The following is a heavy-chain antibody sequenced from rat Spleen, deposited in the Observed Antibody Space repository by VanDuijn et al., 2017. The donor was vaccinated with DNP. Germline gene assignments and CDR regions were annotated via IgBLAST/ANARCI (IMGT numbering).Heavy chain of an antibody. V-gene: IGHV5-27*01. Sequence: EVQLVESGGGLVQPGRSLKLSCAASGFTFSNYDMAWVRQAPTKGLEWVASISTSGGSTYYRDSVKGRFTVSRDNAKSTLYLQMDSLRSEDTATYYCTTHHGGYYSKGFAYWGQGTLVTVSS. CDR3: TTHHGGYYSKGFAY. CDR2: ISTSGGST. D-gene: IGHD1-11*01. J-gene: IGHJ3*01. CDR1: GFTFSNYD.